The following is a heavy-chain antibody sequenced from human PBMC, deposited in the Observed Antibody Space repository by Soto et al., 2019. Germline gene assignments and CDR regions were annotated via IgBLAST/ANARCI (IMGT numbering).Heavy chain of an antibody. CDR1: GYTFTSYD. CDR2: MNPNSGNT. J-gene: IGHJ6*04. V-gene: IGHV1-8*01. D-gene: IGHD2-2*01. CDR3: ARQLLVCKLNYYPPYSMDF. Sequence: ASVKVSCKASGYTFTSYDINWVRQATGQGLEWMGWMNPNSGNTGYAQKFQGRVTMTRNTSIRTAYMELSSLRSEDTAVYYCARQLLVCKLNYYPPYSMDFWCTGTTVTLSS.